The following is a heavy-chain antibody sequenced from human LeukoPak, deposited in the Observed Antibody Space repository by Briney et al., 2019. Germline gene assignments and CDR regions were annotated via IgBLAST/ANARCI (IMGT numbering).Heavy chain of an antibody. CDR1: GFTFSRYG. J-gene: IGHJ4*02. CDR3: AKEFNTRVDY. V-gene: IGHV3-30*02. CDR2: IRYDGSNK. Sequence: PGGSLRLSCAASGFTFSRYGMHWVRQAPGKGLEWVAFIRYDGSNKYYADSVKGRFTISRDNSKNTLYLQMNSLRAEDTAVYYCAKEFNTRVDYWGQGTLVTVSS.